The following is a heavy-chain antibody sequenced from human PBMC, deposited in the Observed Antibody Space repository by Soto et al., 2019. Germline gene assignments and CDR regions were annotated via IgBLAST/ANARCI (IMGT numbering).Heavy chain of an antibody. CDR1: GFMFSTYL. CDR2: IKQGGNEK. CDR3: VGALTYEVPYYYYGMDV. D-gene: IGHD3-16*01. V-gene: IGHV3-7*01. Sequence: LRLSCEASGFMFSTYLMSWVRQAPGKGLEWVANIKQGGNEKFYVDSVKGRFTISRGNAKKSLFLQMNSLGPEDTAVYYCVGALTYEVPYYYYGMDVWGQGTTVTVPS. J-gene: IGHJ6*02.